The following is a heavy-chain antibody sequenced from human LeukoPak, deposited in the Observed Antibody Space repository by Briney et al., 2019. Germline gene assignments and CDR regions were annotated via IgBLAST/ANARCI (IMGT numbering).Heavy chain of an antibody. CDR1: GFTFSNYD. J-gene: IGHJ6*02. CDR3: TRDGTVIRGLPRRAWTFYGMDV. Sequence: GGSLRLSCAASGFTFSNYDMHWVRQVAGKGLEWVSGIDNAGDTYYSDSVRGRSTISRENAKNSLYLQVNSLRAEDTAVYYCTRDGTVIRGLPRRAWTFYGMDVWGQGTTVTVSS. D-gene: IGHD3-10*01. V-gene: IGHV3-13*01. CDR2: IDNAGDT.